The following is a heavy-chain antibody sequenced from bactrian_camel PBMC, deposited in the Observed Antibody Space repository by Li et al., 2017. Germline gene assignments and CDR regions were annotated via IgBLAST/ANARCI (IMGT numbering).Heavy chain of an antibody. D-gene: IGHD7*01. CDR1: GYRYASYC. J-gene: IGHJ4*01. Sequence: HVQLVESGGGSVQAGGPLRLSCTASGYRYASYCMGWFRQVPGKERETVASISTDGISTYADSVKGRFTISKDNAANTLYLQMDSLKPEDTAEYICAADLVTGGNWRSIDHWSYWGQGTQVTVS. V-gene: IGHV3S55*01. CDR2: ISTDGIS. CDR3: AADLVTGGNWRSIDHWSY.